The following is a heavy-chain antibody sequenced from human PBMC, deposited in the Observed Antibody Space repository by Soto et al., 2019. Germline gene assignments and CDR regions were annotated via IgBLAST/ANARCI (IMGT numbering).Heavy chain of an antibody. CDR2: IKQDGSET. D-gene: IGHD3-9*01. V-gene: IGHV3-7*01. CDR3: ARDRVALVQSPDPFDY. CDR1: GFTSGRHW. J-gene: IGHJ4*02. Sequence: PGGSLRLSCAAFGFTSGRHWMSWVRQAPGMGLEWLANIKQDGSETYYVASVRGRFTISRDNAKNSLYLQMNSLRDDDTAVYFCARDRVALVQSPDPFDYWGRGTLVTVSS.